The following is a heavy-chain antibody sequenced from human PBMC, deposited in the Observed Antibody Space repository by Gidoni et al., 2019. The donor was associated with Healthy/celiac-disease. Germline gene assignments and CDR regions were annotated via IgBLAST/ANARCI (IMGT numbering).Heavy chain of an antibody. CDR2: ISWNSGSI. Sequence: EVQLLESGGGLVQPGRSLRLSCAASGFTFDDYAMHWVRQAPGKGLEWVSGISWNSGSIGYADSVKGRFTISRDNAKNSLYLQMNSLRAEDTALYYCAKDYDYGDYKGVFDYWGQGTLVTVSS. D-gene: IGHD4-17*01. CDR3: AKDYDYGDYKGVFDY. CDR1: GFTFDDYA. J-gene: IGHJ4*02. V-gene: IGHV3-9*01.